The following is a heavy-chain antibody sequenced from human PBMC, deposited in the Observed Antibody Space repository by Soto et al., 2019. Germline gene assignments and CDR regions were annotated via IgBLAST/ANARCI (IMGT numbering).Heavy chain of an antibody. Sequence: EVQLLESGGGSVQPGGPLRLSCEVSGFTFGGYAMSWVRQAPGKGPGGASAIGGRGGITYYTDSVKGRFTISRDNSNNTLYLQMNSLRVEDTAVYYCAKAKNDFWSGSPNNYFDPWGQGTLVIVSS. CDR1: GFTFGGYA. CDR2: IGGRGGIT. J-gene: IGHJ5*02. D-gene: IGHD3-3*01. V-gene: IGHV3-23*01. CDR3: AKAKNDFWSGSPNNYFDP.